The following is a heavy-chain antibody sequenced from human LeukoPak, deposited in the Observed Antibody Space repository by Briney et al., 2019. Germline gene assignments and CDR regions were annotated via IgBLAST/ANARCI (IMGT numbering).Heavy chain of an antibody. J-gene: IGHJ3*02. CDR1: GFTFSSYS. Sequence: GGSLRLSCAASGFTFSSYSMNWVRQAPGKGLEWVSSISSSSSYIYYADSVKGRFTISRDNAKNSLYLQMNSLRAEDTAVYYCARDRRFGVVIIYAVDIWGQGTMVTVSS. D-gene: IGHD3-3*01. V-gene: IGHV3-21*01. CDR2: ISSSSSYI. CDR3: ARDRRFGVVIIYAVDI.